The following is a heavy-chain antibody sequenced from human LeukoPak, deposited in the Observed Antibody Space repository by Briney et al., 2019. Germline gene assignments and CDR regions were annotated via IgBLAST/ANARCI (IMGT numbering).Heavy chain of an antibody. CDR2: ISSSSSYI. J-gene: IGHJ6*03. Sequence: GGPLRLSCAASGFTFSSYSMNWVHQAPGKGLDWVSSISSSSSYIYYADSVKGRFTISRDNAKNSLYLQMNSLRAEDTAVYYCARNPRSYCSGTSCYQVYYYYMDVWGKGTTVTVSS. CDR1: GFTFSSYS. V-gene: IGHV3-21*01. CDR3: ARNPRSYCSGTSCYQVYYYYMDV. D-gene: IGHD2-2*01.